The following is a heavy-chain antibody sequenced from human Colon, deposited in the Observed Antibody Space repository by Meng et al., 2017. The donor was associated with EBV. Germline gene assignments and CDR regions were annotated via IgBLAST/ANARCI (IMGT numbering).Heavy chain of an antibody. CDR2: IYHGGNT. Sequence: QESTSAVVHPSPSPHLTGAVSRDSINSGDYSWSWIRQPPGQGLEWIEYIYHGGNTYNTSLKSRVNITVDNSKNQFSLRLTSVTAADTGVYYCARGPYCGGDCYWFDPWGQGTLVTVSS. J-gene: IGHJ5*02. V-gene: IGHV4-30-2*01. D-gene: IGHD2-21*02. CDR3: ARGPYCGGDCYWFDP. CDR1: RDSINSGDYS.